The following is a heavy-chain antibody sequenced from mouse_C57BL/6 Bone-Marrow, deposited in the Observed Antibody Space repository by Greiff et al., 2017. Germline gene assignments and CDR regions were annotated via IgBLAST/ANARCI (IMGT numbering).Heavy chain of an antibody. Sequence: VQLQQSGPELVKPGASVKISCKASGYSFTDYNMNWVKQSNGKSLEWIGVINPNYGTTSYNQKFKSKATLTVDQSSSTAYMQLNSLTSDDSAVYYCARCVTGTTYYYAMDYWGQGTSVTVSS. CDR3: ARCVTGTTYYYAMDY. D-gene: IGHD2-12*01. J-gene: IGHJ4*01. CDR2: INPNYGTT. CDR1: GYSFTDYN. V-gene: IGHV1-39*01.